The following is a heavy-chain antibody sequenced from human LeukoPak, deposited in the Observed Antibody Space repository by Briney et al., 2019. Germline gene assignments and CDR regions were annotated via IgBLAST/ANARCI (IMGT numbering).Heavy chain of an antibody. Sequence: QAGTSLRLSCAASGLILSSYGIHWVRKAPGKGLEWVAVIWYDGTNIYYGDSVKGRFSISRDNSKNTVYLQMDSLRAEDTAVYYCARDAGGAFGNYVNYFDYWGQGTLVTVSS. D-gene: IGHD4-11*01. CDR1: GLILSSYG. CDR2: IWYDGTNI. V-gene: IGHV3-33*01. J-gene: IGHJ4*02. CDR3: ARDAGGAFGNYVNYFDY.